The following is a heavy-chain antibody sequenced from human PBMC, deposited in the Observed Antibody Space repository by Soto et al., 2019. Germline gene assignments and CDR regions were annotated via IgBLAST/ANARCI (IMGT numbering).Heavy chain of an antibody. CDR2: MNPNSANT. Sequence: QAPLVQSGAEVKEPGASVKVSCKASGYTFTNYDISWVRQATGQGLGWMGWMNPNSANTGYAQKFHGRVSMTRNTSINTALMELSSVRSEDTAIYYCARMATSGTVNWFDPWGQGILVTV. CDR1: GYTFTNYD. J-gene: IGHJ5*02. CDR3: ARMATSGTVNWFDP. V-gene: IGHV1-8*01. D-gene: IGHD1-26*01.